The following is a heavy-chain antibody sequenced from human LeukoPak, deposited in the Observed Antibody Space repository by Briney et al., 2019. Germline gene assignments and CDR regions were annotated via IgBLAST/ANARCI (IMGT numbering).Heavy chain of an antibody. CDR1: GGTFSSYA. J-gene: IGHJ4*02. CDR2: IIPIFGTA. Sequence: ASVKVSCKASGGTFSSYAISWVRQAPGQGLEWMGGIIPIFGTADYAQKFQGRVTITADESTSTAYMELSSLRSEDTAVYYCTRALESGSGYSFEYWGQGTLVTVSS. CDR3: TRALESGSGYSFEY. D-gene: IGHD3-22*01. V-gene: IGHV1-69*13.